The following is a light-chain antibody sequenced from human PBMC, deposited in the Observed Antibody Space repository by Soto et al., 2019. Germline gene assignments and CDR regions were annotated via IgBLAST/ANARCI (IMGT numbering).Light chain of an antibody. V-gene: IGLV2-14*01. CDR2: DVN. Sequence: QSALTQPASVSGSPGQSITLSCTGTSSDIGGYDYVSWYQRYPGKAPKLIIYDVNNRPSGVANRFSGSRSGNTASLTISGLQAEDEADYYCTSYAGSSTPVVFGGGTKLTVL. CDR1: SSDIGGYDY. J-gene: IGLJ2*01. CDR3: TSYAGSSTPVV.